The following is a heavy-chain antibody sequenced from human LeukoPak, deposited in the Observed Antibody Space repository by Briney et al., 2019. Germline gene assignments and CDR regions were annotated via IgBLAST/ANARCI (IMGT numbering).Heavy chain of an antibody. CDR3: ARDSSSEYYFDY. CDR2: IISSSSYI. V-gene: IGHV3-21*01. CDR1: GFTFSSYS. Sequence: GGSLRLSCAASGFTFSSYSMNWVRQAPGKGLEWVSSIISSSSYIYYADSVKGRFTISRDNAKNSLYLQMNSLRAEDTAVYYCARDSSSEYYFDYWGQGTLVTVSS. J-gene: IGHJ4*02.